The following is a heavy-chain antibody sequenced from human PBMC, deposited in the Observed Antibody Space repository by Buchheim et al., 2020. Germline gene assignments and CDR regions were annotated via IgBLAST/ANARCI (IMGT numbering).Heavy chain of an antibody. CDR1: GGSISSYY. J-gene: IGHJ1*01. CDR3: ASLYCSGGSCYSEYFQH. V-gene: IGHV4-59*01. Sequence: QVQLQESGPGLVKPSETLSLTCTVPGGSISSYYWSWIRQPPGKGLEWIGYIYYSGSTNYNPSLKSRVTISVDTAKNQFSLKLSSVTAADTAVYYCASLYCSGGSCYSEYFQHWGQGTL. D-gene: IGHD2-15*01. CDR2: IYYSGST.